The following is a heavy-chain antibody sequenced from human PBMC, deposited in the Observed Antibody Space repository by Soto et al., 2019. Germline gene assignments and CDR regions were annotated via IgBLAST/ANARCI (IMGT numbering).Heavy chain of an antibody. Sequence: SETLSLTCTVSGCSISSTRYYWGRIRQPPGKGLEWIGTTYYTGSTYYNPSLKSRVTISVDMSKNQFSLKVRYVTAADTAVYYCESGHGTTDDYWGQGNLVTVSS. D-gene: IGHD1-1*01. CDR2: TYYTGST. V-gene: IGHV4-39*01. CDR3: ESGHGTTDDY. CDR1: GCSISSTRYY. J-gene: IGHJ4*02.